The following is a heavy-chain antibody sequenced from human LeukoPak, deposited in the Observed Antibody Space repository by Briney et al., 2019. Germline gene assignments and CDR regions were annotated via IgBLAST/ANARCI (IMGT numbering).Heavy chain of an antibody. CDR2: ISGSGGST. CDR3: AKERPATVVTPHYFDY. V-gene: IGHV3-23*01. J-gene: IGHJ4*02. Sequence: SGGSLRLSCAASGFTFSSYAMSWVRQAPGKGLEWVSAISGSGGSTYYADSVKGRFTISRDNSKNTLYLQMNSLRAEDTAVYYCAKERPATVVTPHYFDYWGQGTLVTVSS. CDR1: GFTFSSYA. D-gene: IGHD4-23*01.